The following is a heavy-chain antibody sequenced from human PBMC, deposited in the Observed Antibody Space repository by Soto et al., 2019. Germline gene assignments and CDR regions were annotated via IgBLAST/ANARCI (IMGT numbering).Heavy chain of an antibody. D-gene: IGHD1-7*01. Sequence: PSETMSLTCTVAGGYISSGNYYWSWIHKPPGKGLEWIGFISYSGSTYYNASLKSRVTISVDTSKNQFSLNLSFVTAADTAVYYCATMGTPATGLYYFDYWGQGTLVTVSS. V-gene: IGHV4-30-4*01. CDR3: ATMGTPATGLYYFDY. CDR1: GGYISSGNYY. CDR2: ISYSGST. J-gene: IGHJ4*02.